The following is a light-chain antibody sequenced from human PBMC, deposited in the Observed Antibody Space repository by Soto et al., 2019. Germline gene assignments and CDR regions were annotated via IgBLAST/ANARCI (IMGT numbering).Light chain of an antibody. CDR3: QQYNSYSRT. V-gene: IGKV1-5*03. CDR1: QSVSNW. CDR2: KAS. J-gene: IGKJ1*01. Sequence: DIQMTQSPATLSASVGDRVTITCRASQSVSNWLAWYQQKPGKAPKILIYKASSLESGVPSRFSGSGSGTEFTLTISSLRPDDFATYYCQQYNSYSRTFGQGTKVDIK.